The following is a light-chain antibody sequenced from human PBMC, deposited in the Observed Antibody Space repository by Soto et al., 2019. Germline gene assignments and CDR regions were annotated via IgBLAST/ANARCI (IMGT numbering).Light chain of an antibody. J-gene: IGKJ2*01. Sequence: EIVLTQSPGTLSLSPGERATLSRRASQSVSNSYLAWYQQKPGQAPRLLIYNASSRATGIPDRFSGSGSGTDFTLTISRLEPEDFAVYYCQQYGSSRTFGQGTKLDIK. CDR2: NAS. V-gene: IGKV3-20*01. CDR1: QSVSNSY. CDR3: QQYGSSRT.